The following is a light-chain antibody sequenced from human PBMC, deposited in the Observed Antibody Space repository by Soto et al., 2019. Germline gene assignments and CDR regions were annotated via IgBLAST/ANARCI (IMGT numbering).Light chain of an antibody. J-gene: IGKJ1*01. CDR3: QQYNSYPWT. V-gene: IGKV1-5*01. Sequence: DIQMTQSPSTLSASVGDRVSITCRASQTISGWLAWYQQKTGKAPKLLIYDASSLESGVPSRFSASGSGTEFTLIIDSLQADDFATYYCQQYNSYPWTFGQGTKVDIK. CDR1: QTISGW. CDR2: DAS.